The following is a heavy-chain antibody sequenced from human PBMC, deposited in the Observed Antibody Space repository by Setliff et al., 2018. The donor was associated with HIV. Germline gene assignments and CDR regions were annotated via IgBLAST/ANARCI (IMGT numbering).Heavy chain of an antibody. J-gene: IGHJ3*02. CDR2: INAGNGNT. CDR1: GYTLTSYS. Sequence: ASVMVSCKASGYTLTSYSMHWVRQAPGQGLEWMGWINAGNGNTKYSQKFQGRVTMTRDTSASTVYMELSSLRFEDTAVYYCARAASAAMWGGGAFDIWGQGTMVTVSS. D-gene: IGHD2-2*01. CDR3: ARAASAAMWGGGAFDI. V-gene: IGHV1-3*01.